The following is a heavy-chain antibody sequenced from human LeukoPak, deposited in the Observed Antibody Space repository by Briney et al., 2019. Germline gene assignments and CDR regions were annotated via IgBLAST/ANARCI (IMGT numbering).Heavy chain of an antibody. J-gene: IGHJ4*02. CDR2: ISYDGSNK. D-gene: IGHD1-14*01. CDR3: AKARDHGGDY. CDR1: GFTFSSYG. V-gene: IGHV3-30*18. Sequence: PGGSLRLSCAASGFTFSSYGMHWVRQAPGKGLEWVAVISYDGSNKYYADSVKGRFTISRDNSKNTLYLQMSSLRAGDTAVYYCAKARDHGGDYWGQGTLVTVSS.